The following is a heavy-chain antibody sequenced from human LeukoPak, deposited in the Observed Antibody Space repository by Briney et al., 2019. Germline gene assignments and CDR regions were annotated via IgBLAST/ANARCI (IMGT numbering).Heavy chain of an antibody. D-gene: IGHD2-2*01. J-gene: IGHJ5*02. Sequence: ASVKVSCKASGYTFTSYGISWVRQAPGQGLEWMGWISAYNGNTNYAQKLQGRVTMTTDTSTCTAYMELRSLRSDDTAVYYCARGGDIVVVPAAYNWFDPWGQGTLVTVSS. V-gene: IGHV1-18*01. CDR2: ISAYNGNT. CDR1: GYTFTSYG. CDR3: ARGGDIVVVPAAYNWFDP.